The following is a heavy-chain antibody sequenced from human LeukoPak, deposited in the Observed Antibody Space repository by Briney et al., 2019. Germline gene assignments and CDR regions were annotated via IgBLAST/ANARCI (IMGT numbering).Heavy chain of an antibody. V-gene: IGHV1-69*06. D-gene: IGHD3-22*01. CDR1: GGIFSSYA. Sequence: ASVNVSCKASGGIFSSYAISWVRQAPGQGLEWMGGIIPIFGTANYAQKFQGRVTITADKSTSTAYMELSSLRSEDTAVYYCARMGYDSSGYSNNWFDPWGQGTLVTVSS. CDR3: ARMGYDSSGYSNNWFDP. CDR2: IIPIFGTA. J-gene: IGHJ5*02.